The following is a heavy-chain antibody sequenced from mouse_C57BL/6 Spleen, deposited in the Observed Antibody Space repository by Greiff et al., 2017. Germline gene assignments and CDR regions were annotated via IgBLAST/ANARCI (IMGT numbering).Heavy chain of an antibody. V-gene: IGHV5-6*01. CDR3: ARHPATTVVDAMDY. J-gene: IGHJ4*01. Sequence: EVHLVESGGDLVKPGGSLKLSCAASGFTFSSYGMSWVRQTPDKRLEWVATISSGGSYTYYPDSVKGRFTISRDNAKNTLYLQMSSLKSEDTAMYYCARHPATTVVDAMDYWGQGTSVTVSS. D-gene: IGHD1-1*01. CDR1: GFTFSSYG. CDR2: ISSGGSYT.